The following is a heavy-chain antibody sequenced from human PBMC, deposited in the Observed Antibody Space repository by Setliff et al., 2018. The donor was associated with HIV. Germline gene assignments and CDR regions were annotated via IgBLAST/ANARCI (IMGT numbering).Heavy chain of an antibody. CDR3: ARHGAFYYSYYMDV. Sequence: PAETLSLTCTVSGGPFSSSSYYGGWIRQPQGKGLEWIGSLRPSGNTYYNPSLKSRVTISVDTSKNQFSLKLSSVTVADTAVDYCARHGAFYYSYYMDVWGKGTTVTVSS. V-gene: IGHV4-39*01. CDR1: GGPFSSSSYY. CDR2: LRPSGNT. J-gene: IGHJ6*03.